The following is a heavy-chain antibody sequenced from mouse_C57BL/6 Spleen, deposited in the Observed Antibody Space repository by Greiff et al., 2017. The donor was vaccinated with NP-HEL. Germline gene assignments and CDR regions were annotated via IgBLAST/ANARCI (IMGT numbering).Heavy chain of an antibody. CDR1: GFSLTSYG. V-gene: IGHV2-2*01. CDR3: ARNLVMVTTRYAMDY. CDR2: IWSGGST. D-gene: IGHD2-2*01. Sequence: VKLMESGPGLVQPSQSLSITCTVSGFSLTSYGVHWVRQSPGKGLEWLGVIWSGGSTDYNAAFISRLSISKDNSKSQVFFKMNSLQADDTAIYYCARNLVMVTTRYAMDYWGQGTSVTVSS. J-gene: IGHJ4*01.